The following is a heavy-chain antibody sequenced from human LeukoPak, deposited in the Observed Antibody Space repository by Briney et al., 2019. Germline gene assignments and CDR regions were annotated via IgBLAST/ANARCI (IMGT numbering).Heavy chain of an antibody. V-gene: IGHV3-23*01. J-gene: IGHJ4*02. CDR3: AKAPDYIVPRSLDY. CDR2: VSGGGGST. D-gene: IGHD4-11*01. Sequence: GGSLRLSCAASGFTFSSYAMTWVRQAPGKGLEWVSGVSGGGGSTYYADSVKGRFTISRDNSKNTLYLQMNSLRAEDTAVYYCAKAPDYIVPRSLDYWGQGTLVTVSS. CDR1: GFTFSSYA.